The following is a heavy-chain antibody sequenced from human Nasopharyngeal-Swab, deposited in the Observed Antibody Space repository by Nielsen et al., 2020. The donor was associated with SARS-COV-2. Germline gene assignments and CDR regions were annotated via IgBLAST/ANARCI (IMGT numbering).Heavy chain of an antibody. CDR2: ISYDGINK. Sequence: WIRQPPGKGLEWVAVISYDGINKYYPDSVKGRFTISRDNSKNTLYLQMNSLRAEDTAVYYCARSNMGHYYGMDVWGQGTTVTVSS. V-gene: IGHV3-30-3*01. CDR3: ARSNMGHYYGMDV. J-gene: IGHJ6*02. D-gene: IGHD2/OR15-2a*01.